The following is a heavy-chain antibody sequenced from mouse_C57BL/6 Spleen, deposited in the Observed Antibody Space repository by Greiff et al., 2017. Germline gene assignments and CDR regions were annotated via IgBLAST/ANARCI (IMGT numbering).Heavy chain of an antibody. CDR2: INPYNGDT. Sequence: VQLKQSGPELVKPGDSVKISCKASGYSFTGYFMNWVMQSHGKSLEWIGRINPYNGDTFYNQKFKGKATLTVDKSSSTAHMELRSLTSEDSAVYCCARGDYYGNSYYAMDYWGQGTSVTVSS. CDR1: GYSFTGYF. V-gene: IGHV1-20*01. D-gene: IGHD2-1*01. CDR3: ARGDYYGNSYYAMDY. J-gene: IGHJ4*01.